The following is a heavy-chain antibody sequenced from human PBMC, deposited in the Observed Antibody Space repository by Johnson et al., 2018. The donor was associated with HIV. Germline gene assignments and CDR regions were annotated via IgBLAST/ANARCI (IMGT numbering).Heavy chain of an antibody. CDR1: GFTVSSNY. CDR3: AKEGQDLRSSSSDDAFDI. Sequence: VQLVESGGGVVQPGGSLRLSCAASGFTVSSNYMSWVRQAPGKGLEWVSVIYSGGSTYYADSVKGRFTISRDNTKNSLFLLMNSLRPEDTAVYFCAKEGQDLRSSSSDDAFDIWGQGTMVTVSS. V-gene: IGHV3-53*01. D-gene: IGHD6-13*01. CDR2: IYSGGST. J-gene: IGHJ3*02.